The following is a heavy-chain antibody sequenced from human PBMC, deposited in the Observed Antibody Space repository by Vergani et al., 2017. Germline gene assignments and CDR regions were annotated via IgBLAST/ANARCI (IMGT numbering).Heavy chain of an antibody. V-gene: IGHV3-9*01. CDR2: ISWNSGSI. CDR3: AKDAGVAVAVRAFDI. Sequence: EVQLVETGGGLIQPGGSLRLSCAASGFTFDDYAMHWVRQAPGKGLEWVSGISWNSGSIGYADSVKGRFTISRDNAMNSLYLQMNSLRAEDTALYYCAKDAGVAVAVRAFDIWGQGTMVTVSS. D-gene: IGHD6-19*01. J-gene: IGHJ3*02. CDR1: GFTFDDYA.